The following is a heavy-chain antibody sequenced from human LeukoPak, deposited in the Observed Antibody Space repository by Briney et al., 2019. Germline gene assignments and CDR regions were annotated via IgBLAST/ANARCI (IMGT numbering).Heavy chain of an antibody. V-gene: IGHV3-21*01. CDR1: GFTFSSYS. D-gene: IGHD2-15*01. Sequence: PGGSLGLSCAASGFTFSSYSMNWVRQAPGKGLEWVSSISSSSSYIYYADSVKGRFTISRDNAKNSLYLQMNSLRAEDTAVYYCARVVGDAFDIWGQGTMVTVSS. CDR3: ARVVGDAFDI. CDR2: ISSSSSYI. J-gene: IGHJ3*02.